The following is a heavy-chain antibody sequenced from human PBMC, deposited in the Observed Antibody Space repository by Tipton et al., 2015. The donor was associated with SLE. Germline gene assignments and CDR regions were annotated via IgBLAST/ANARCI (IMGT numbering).Heavy chain of an antibody. D-gene: IGHD1-1*01. Sequence: SLRLSCAASGFTFSSYGMHWVRQAPGKGLEWVAIIWYDGSNKYYADSVKGRFTISRDNSKNTLYLQMNSLRAEDTAVYYCARERVRNDAFDIWGQGTMVTVSS. CDR3: ARERVRNDAFDI. CDR2: IWYDGSNK. J-gene: IGHJ3*02. CDR1: GFTFSSYG. V-gene: IGHV3-33*01.